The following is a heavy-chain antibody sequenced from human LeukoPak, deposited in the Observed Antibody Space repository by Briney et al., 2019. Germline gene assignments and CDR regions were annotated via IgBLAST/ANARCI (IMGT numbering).Heavy chain of an antibody. CDR2: TYYRSKWYN. D-gene: IGHD6-19*01. CDR3: ARDMANTGWYTFDY. J-gene: IGHJ4*02. CDR1: GDSVSSINGA. Sequence: SQTLSVTCDISGDSVSSINGAWNWIRQSPSRGLEWQGRTYYRSKWYNEYAESMKGRMTITPDTSNNRFSLQLNSVTPDDTAVYYCARDMANTGWYTFDYWGQGTLVTVSS. V-gene: IGHV6-1*01.